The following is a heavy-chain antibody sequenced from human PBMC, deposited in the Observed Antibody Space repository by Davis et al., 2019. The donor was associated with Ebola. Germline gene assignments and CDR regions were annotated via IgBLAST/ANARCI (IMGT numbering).Heavy chain of an antibody. Sequence: PGGALRLSCAASGFTFSNAWMRWGRQAPGEGLEWGGRIKSKNDGGTTDYAAPVKGRFTISRDDSKKTLYLQMNSLKTEDTAVYYCTQVGYSLPNNWFDPWGQGTLVTVSS. CDR2: IKSKNDGGTT. CDR1: GFTFSNAW. J-gene: IGHJ5*02. CDR3: TQVGYSLPNNWFDP. V-gene: IGHV3-15*01. D-gene: IGHD5-18*01.